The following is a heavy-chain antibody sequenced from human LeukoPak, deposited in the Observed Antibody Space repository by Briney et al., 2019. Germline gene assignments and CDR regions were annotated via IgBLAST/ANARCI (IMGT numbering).Heavy chain of an antibody. J-gene: IGHJ4*02. CDR2: INPSGGST. D-gene: IGHD3-16*01. CDR3: ARDLKGGASDTPDY. V-gene: IGHV1-46*01. Sequence: ASVKVSCKASGGTFSSYAISWVRQAPGQGLEWMGIINPSGGSTSYAQKFQGRVTMTRDTSTSTVYMELSSLRSEDTAVYYCARDLKGGASDTPDYWGQGTLVTVSS. CDR1: GGTFSSYA.